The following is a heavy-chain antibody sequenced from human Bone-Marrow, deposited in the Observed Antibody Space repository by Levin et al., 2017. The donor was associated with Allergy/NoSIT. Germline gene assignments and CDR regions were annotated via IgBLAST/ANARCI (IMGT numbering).Heavy chain of an antibody. Sequence: ASVKVSCQASGGSLSGYGVSWVRQAPGRGPEWMGSIMLFFGIVKYAQKFQGRITISAEKSTKTAYMELSRLRSEDTATYYCARELKEGDYAFDYWGQGTLVAVSS. D-gene: IGHD3-16*01. CDR3: ARELKEGDYAFDY. J-gene: IGHJ4*02. CDR2: IMLFFGIV. V-gene: IGHV1-69*04. CDR1: GGSLSGYG.